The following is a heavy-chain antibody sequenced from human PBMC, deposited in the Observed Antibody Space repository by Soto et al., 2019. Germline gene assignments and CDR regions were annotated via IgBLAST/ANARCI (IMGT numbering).Heavy chain of an antibody. Sequence: QVQLVESGGGVVQPGRSLRLYCAASGFTFSSYAMHWVRQAPGKGLEWVAVISYDGSNKYYADSVKGRFTISRDNSKNTLYLQMNSLRAEDTALYYCAREEVAATPTFDYWGQGTLVTVSS. J-gene: IGHJ4*02. CDR1: GFTFSSYA. CDR2: ISYDGSNK. D-gene: IGHD2-15*01. V-gene: IGHV3-30-3*01. CDR3: AREEVAATPTFDY.